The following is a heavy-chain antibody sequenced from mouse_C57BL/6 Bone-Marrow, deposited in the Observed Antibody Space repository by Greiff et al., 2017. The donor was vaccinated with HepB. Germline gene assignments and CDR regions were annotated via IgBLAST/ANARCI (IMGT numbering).Heavy chain of an antibody. V-gene: IGHV5-16*01. CDR1: GFTFSDYY. Sequence: EVKLVESEGGLVQPGSSMKLSCTASGFTFSDYYMAWVRQVPEKGLEWVANINYDGSSTYYLDSLKSRFIISRDNAKNILYLQMSSLKSEDTATYYCARGGGSRRGYYFDYWGQGTTLTVSS. CDR2: INYDGSST. D-gene: IGHD1-1*01. CDR3: ARGGGSRRGYYFDY. J-gene: IGHJ2*01.